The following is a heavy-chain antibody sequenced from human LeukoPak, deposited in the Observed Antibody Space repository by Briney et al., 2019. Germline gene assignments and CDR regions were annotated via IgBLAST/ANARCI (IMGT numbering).Heavy chain of an antibody. D-gene: IGHD2-2*01. V-gene: IGHV1-69*13. CDR1: GGTFSSYA. Sequence: GASVKVSCKASGGTFSSYAISWVRQAPGQGLEWMGGIIPIFGTANYAQKFQGRVTITADESTSTAYMELSSLRSEDTAVYYCASYCSSTSCFFDYWGQGTLVTVSS. CDR2: IIPIFGTA. CDR3: ASYCSSTSCFFDY. J-gene: IGHJ4*02.